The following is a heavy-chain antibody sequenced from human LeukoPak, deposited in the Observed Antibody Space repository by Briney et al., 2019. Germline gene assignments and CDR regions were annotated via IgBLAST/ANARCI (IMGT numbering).Heavy chain of an antibody. CDR3: ARGDTAMVTLLDY. J-gene: IGHJ4*02. Sequence: ASETLSLTCSVSCGSISSYYWSWIRQPPGKGLEWIGYIYYSGSTNYNPSLKSRVTISVDTSKNQFSLKLSSVTAADTAVYYCARGDTAMVTLLDYWGQGTLVTVSS. CDR2: IYYSGST. D-gene: IGHD5-18*01. CDR1: CGSISSYY. V-gene: IGHV4-59*01.